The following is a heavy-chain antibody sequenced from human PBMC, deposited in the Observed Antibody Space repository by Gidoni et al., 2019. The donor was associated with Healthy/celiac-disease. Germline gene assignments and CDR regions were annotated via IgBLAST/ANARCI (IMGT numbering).Heavy chain of an antibody. J-gene: IGHJ5*02. D-gene: IGHD2-2*01. CDR3: ARGLRVVGRLGWFDP. Sequence: QVQLQESGPGLVKPSETLSLTCTVSGGSISSYYWSWIRQPPGKGLEWIGYIYYSGSTNYNPSLKSRVTISVDTSKNQFSLKLSSVTAADTAVYYCARGLRVVGRLGWFDPWGQGTLVTVSS. CDR1: GGSISSYY. V-gene: IGHV4-59*01. CDR2: IYYSGST.